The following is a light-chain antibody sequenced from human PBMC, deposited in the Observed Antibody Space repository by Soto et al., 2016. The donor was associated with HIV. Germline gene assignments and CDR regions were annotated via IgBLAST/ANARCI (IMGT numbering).Light chain of an antibody. V-gene: IGKV1-39*01. CDR2: KAS. Sequence: DIQLTQSPSFLSASVGDRVTITCRASQGISSWLAWYQQKPGKAPKLLIYKASSLQSGVPSRFSGSGSGTDFTLTISSLQPEDSATYYCQQSYSTPFTFGPGTKVDIK. J-gene: IGKJ3*01. CDR1: QGISSW. CDR3: QQSYSTPFT.